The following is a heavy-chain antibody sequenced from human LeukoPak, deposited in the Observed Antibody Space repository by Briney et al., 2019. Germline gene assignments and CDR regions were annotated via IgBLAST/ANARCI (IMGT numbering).Heavy chain of an antibody. CDR3: AKHIVVVTATNGNFDY. D-gene: IGHD2-21*02. J-gene: IGHJ4*02. CDR1: EFTFSSYA. CDR2: ISGSGGST. V-gene: IGHV3-23*01. Sequence: GGSLRLSCAASEFTFSSYAMSWVRQAPGKGLEWVSAISGSGGSTYYADSVKGRFTISRDNSKNTLYLQMNSLRAEDTAVYYCAKHIVVVTATNGNFDYWGQGTLVTVSS.